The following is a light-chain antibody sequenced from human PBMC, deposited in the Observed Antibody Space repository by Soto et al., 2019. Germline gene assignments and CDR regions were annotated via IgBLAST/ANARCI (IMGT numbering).Light chain of an antibody. J-gene: IGKJ1*01. CDR2: GAS. CDR3: QQYGSLSWT. CDR1: RSVSSDY. Sequence: EIVLTQSPGTLSLSPGERATLSCRASRSVSSDYLAWYQQKPGQAPRLLIHGASNRATGIPDRFSGRGSGTDFTLTISRLEPEDFAVYYCQQYGSLSWTFGQGTKVDIK. V-gene: IGKV3-20*01.